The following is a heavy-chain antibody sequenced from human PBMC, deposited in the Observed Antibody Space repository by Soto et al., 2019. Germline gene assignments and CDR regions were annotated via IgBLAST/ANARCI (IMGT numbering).Heavy chain of an antibody. CDR1: GFTFSSYA. V-gene: IGHV3-23*01. J-gene: IGHJ5*02. CDR3: AKGISVAATSPPFDP. CDR2: ISGSGGST. Sequence: GGSLSLSCAASGFTFSSYAMSWVRQAPGKGLEWVSAISGSGGSTYYADSVKGRFTISRDNSKNTLYLQMNSLRAEDTAVYYCAKGISVAATSPPFDPWGQGTLVTVSS. D-gene: IGHD6-13*01.